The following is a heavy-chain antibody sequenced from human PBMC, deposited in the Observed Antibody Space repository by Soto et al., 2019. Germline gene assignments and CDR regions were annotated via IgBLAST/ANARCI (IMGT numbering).Heavy chain of an antibody. Sequence: PSETLSLTCTVSGGPVSSGSYYWNWIRQPPGKGLEWIAYVYYSGTTNYNPSLKSRVTISVDTSKSQFSLNLSSVTAADTAVYYCARLPRTGSPRFYFDSWGQGTLVTVS. CDR3: ARLPRTGSPRFYFDS. CDR2: VYYSGTT. CDR1: GGPVSSGSYY. V-gene: IGHV4-61*01. J-gene: IGHJ4*02. D-gene: IGHD1-1*01.